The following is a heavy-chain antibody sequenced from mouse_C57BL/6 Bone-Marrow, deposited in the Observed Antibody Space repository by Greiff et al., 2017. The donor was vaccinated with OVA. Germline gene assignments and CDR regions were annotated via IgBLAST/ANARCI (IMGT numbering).Heavy chain of an antibody. V-gene: IGHV5-12*01. CDR1: GFTFSDYY. J-gene: IGHJ4*01. CDR3: ARRDGYAMDY. Sequence: EVKLMESGGGLVQPGGSLKLSCAASGFTFSDYYMYWVRQTPEKRLEWVAYLSNGGGSTYYPDTVKGRFTISRDNAKNTLYLQMSRLKSEDTAMYYCARRDGYAMDYWGQGTSVTVSS. CDR2: LSNGGGST.